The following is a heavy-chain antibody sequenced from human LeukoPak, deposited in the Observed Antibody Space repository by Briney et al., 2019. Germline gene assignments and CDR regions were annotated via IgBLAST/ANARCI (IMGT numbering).Heavy chain of an antibody. D-gene: IGHD2-15*01. V-gene: IGHV1-2*02. CDR2: INPHNGDT. Sequence: ASVKVSCKASGYTFIGYYLHWVRQAPGQGLEWMGWINPHNGDTNYAQKFQGRGTMTRDTSITTAYMELSRLKSDDTAVYYCATVRDIVVGGGPYYFDYWGQGALVTVSS. J-gene: IGHJ4*02. CDR3: ATVRDIVVGGGPYYFDY. CDR1: GYTFIGYY.